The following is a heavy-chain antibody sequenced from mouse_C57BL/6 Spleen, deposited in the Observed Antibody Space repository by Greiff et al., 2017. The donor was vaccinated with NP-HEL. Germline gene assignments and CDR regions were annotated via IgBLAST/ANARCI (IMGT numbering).Heavy chain of an antibody. CDR3: ARLLHMDY. J-gene: IGHJ4*01. Sequence: QVQLQQPGAELVRPGTSVKLSCKASGYTFTSYWMHWVKQRPGQGLEWIGVIDPSDSYTNYNQKFKGKATLTVDTSSSTAYMQLSSLTSEDSAVYYCARLLHMDYWAQGTSVTVSS. CDR2: IDPSDSYT. CDR1: GYTFTSYW. D-gene: IGHD1-1*01. V-gene: IGHV1-59*01.